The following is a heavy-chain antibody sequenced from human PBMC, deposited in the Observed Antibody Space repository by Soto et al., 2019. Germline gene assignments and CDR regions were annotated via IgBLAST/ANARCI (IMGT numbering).Heavy chain of an antibody. Sequence: QAQLVQSGPEVKKPEASVKVSCKASGYTFSSYGISWVRQAPGQGLEWLGWISPYDDDTKYAQNLQGRVRMTTDTSTRTVYMDLRSLRSDDTAIYYCARGGYYDSSGSRNYHYYGMDVWGQGTTVTVSS. CDR1: GYTFSSYG. D-gene: IGHD3-22*01. CDR2: ISPYDDDT. J-gene: IGHJ6*02. CDR3: ARGGYYDSSGSRNYHYYGMDV. V-gene: IGHV1-18*01.